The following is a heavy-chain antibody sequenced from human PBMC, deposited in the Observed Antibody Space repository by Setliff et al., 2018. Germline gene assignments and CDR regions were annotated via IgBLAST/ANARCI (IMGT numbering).Heavy chain of an antibody. CDR1: GFTFGDYA. CDR3: ITSSSWYPFDY. Sequence: GGSLRLSCTASGFTFGDYAMSWVRQAPGKGLEWVGFIRSKAYGGTTEYAASVKGRFTISRDDSKSIAYLQMNSLKTEDTAVYYCITSSSWYPFDYWGQGTLVTVSS. V-gene: IGHV3-49*04. J-gene: IGHJ4*02. D-gene: IGHD6-13*01. CDR2: IRSKAYGGTT.